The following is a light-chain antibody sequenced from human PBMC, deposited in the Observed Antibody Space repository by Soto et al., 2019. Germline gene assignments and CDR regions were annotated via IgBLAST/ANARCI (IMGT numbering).Light chain of an antibody. V-gene: IGLV2-14*01. J-gene: IGLJ2*01. CDR3: SSYTTGSTVI. CDR1: SSDVGAYNF. CDR2: EVS. Sequence: QSVLTQPSSVSGSPGQSITISCTGTSSDVGAYNFVCWYQHHPGKAPKLMVYEVSHRPPGVSNRFSASKSGNTASLTISGLQAEDKADYYCSSYTTGSTVIFGGGTKLTVL.